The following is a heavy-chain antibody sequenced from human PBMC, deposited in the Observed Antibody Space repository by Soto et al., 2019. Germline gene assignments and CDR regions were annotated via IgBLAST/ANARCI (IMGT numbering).Heavy chain of an antibody. Sequence: ASVKVSCKASGGTFSSYAISWVRQAPGQGLEWMGGIIPIFGTANYAQKFQGRVTITADESTSTAYMELSSLRSEDTAVYYCASSPHVDTAVDYWGQGTLVTVSS. D-gene: IGHD5-18*01. CDR1: GGTFSSYA. V-gene: IGHV1-69*13. CDR2: IIPIFGTA. J-gene: IGHJ4*02. CDR3: ASSPHVDTAVDY.